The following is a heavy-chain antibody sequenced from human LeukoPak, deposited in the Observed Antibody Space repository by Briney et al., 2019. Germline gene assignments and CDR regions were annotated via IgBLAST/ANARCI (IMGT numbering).Heavy chain of an antibody. CDR1: GGSISSGDYY. CDR2: IYHSGST. J-gene: IGHJ4*02. Sequence: SSQTLSLTCTVSGGSISSGDYYWSWIRQPPGKGLEWIGYIYHSGSTYYNPSLKSRVTISVDTSKNQFSLKLSSVTAADTAVYYCARATWELLHFDYWGQGTLVTVSS. D-gene: IGHD1-26*01. V-gene: IGHV4-30-4*08. CDR3: ARATWELLHFDY.